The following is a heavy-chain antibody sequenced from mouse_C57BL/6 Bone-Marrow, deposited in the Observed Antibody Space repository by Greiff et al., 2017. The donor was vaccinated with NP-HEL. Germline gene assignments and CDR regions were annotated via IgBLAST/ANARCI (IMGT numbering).Heavy chain of an antibody. J-gene: IGHJ1*03. CDR3: ALYYHGSSHWYFDV. Sequence: QVQLQQPGAELVKPGASVKLSCKASGYTFTSYWMQWVKQRPGQGLEWIGEIDPSDSYTNYNQKFKGKATLTVDTSSSTAYMQLSSLTSEDSAVYYCALYYHGSSHWYFDVWGTGTTVTVSS. CDR2: IDPSDSYT. CDR1: GYTFTSYW. D-gene: IGHD1-1*01. V-gene: IGHV1-50*01.